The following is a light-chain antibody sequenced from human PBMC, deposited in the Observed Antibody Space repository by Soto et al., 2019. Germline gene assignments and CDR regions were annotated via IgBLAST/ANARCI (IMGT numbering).Light chain of an antibody. CDR1: QSLLHKTGYNY. V-gene: IGKV2-28*01. Sequence: IVMTQSPLSLPVTPGEPASISCRSSQSLLHKTGYNYLAWYLQKPGQSPQLLIQLGSMRASGVPDRFTGSGSGTDFTLKISRVEAEDVGVYYCMQVLKTPVTFGPGTKVEI. CDR3: MQVLKTPVT. CDR2: LGS. J-gene: IGKJ3*01.